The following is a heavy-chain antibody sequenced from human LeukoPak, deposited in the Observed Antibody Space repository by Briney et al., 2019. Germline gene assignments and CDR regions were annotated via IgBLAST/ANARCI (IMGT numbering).Heavy chain of an antibody. CDR1: GFSFNDYA. Sequence: GGSLRLSCAASGFSFNDYAMHWVRLAPGKGLEWVSGISWNSGNVGYADSVKGRFTISRDNAKNSLYLQMNSLRSEDSALYYCGKDLSYGHLGRWGQGTLVTVSS. J-gene: IGHJ4*02. D-gene: IGHD5-18*01. CDR2: ISWNSGNV. V-gene: IGHV3-9*01. CDR3: GKDLSYGHLGR.